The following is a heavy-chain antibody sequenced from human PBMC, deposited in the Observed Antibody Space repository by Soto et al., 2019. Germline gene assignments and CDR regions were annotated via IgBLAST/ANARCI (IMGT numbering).Heavy chain of an antibody. V-gene: IGHV3-66*01. CDR3: ARGSGGCSSTSCFYYYYMDV. Sequence: PGGSLRLSCAASGFTVSSNYMSWVRQAPGKGLEWVSVIYSGGSTYYADSVKGRFTISRDNSKNTLYLQMNSLRAEDTAVYYCARGSGGCSSTSCFYYYYMDVWGKGTTVTVSS. D-gene: IGHD2-2*01. J-gene: IGHJ6*03. CDR2: IYSGGST. CDR1: GFTVSSNY.